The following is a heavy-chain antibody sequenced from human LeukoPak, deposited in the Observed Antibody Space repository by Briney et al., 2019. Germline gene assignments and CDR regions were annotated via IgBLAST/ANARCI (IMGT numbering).Heavy chain of an antibody. Sequence: PGGSLRLSCAASGFTFSTYAMSWVRQAPGKGLEWVAVLSHDGGKKYYADSVKGRFTISRDNSRNTLYLQMNSLRGEDTAVYYCARDLRGSDAYYFDYWGQGTLVTVSS. CDR1: GFTFSTYA. CDR2: LSHDGGKK. V-gene: IGHV3-30-3*01. J-gene: IGHJ4*02. D-gene: IGHD3-10*01. CDR3: ARDLRGSDAYYFDY.